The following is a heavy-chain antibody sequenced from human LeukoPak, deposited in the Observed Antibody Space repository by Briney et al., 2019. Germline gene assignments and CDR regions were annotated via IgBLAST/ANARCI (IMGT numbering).Heavy chain of an antibody. V-gene: IGHV1-46*01. CDR3: AREIAAAGTGSDMDV. Sequence: ASVKVSCKASGYTFTGYYIHWVRQAPGQGLEWMGIINPSGGSTSYAQKFQGRVTMTRDTSTSTVYMELSSLRSEDTAVYYCAREIAAAGTGSDMDVWGKGTTVTVSS. D-gene: IGHD6-13*01. J-gene: IGHJ6*03. CDR1: GYTFTGYY. CDR2: INPSGGST.